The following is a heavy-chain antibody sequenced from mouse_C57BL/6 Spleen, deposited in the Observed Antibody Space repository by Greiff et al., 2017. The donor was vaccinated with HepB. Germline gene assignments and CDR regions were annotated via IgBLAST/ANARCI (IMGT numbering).Heavy chain of an antibody. Sequence: VQLQQSGAELARPGASVKLSCKASGYTFTSYGISWVKQRTGQGLEWIGEIYPRSGNTYYNEKFKGKATLTADKSSSTAYMELRSLTSEDSAVYFCARPYYYGSLFDYWGQGTTLTVSS. V-gene: IGHV1-81*01. CDR2: IYPRSGNT. CDR1: GYTFTSYG. CDR3: ARPYYYGSLFDY. D-gene: IGHD1-1*01. J-gene: IGHJ2*01.